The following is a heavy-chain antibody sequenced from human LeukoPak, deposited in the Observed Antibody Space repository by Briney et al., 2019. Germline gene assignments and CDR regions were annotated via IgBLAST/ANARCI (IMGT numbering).Heavy chain of an antibody. Sequence: GGSLRLSCAASGFTFSSYWMTWVRQAPGKGLEWVANMNLDGSEKYYVDSVKGRFIISRDNAKNSLFLQMNSLTAEDTAVYYCARDDGFSCYSYWGQGTLVTVSS. CDR2: MNLDGSEK. V-gene: IGHV3-7*01. CDR1: GFTFSSYW. J-gene: IGHJ4*02. CDR3: ARDDGFSCYSY. D-gene: IGHD3/OR15-3a*01.